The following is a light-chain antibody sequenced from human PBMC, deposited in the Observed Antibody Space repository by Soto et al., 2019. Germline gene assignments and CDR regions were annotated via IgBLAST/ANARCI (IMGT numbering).Light chain of an antibody. CDR1: SSDVGNYNY. J-gene: IGLJ2*01. Sequence: QSALTQPASVSGSPGQSITITCTGTSSDVGNYNYVPWYQQHPGKAHKLMIYDVSNRPSGVSNRFSGSKSGNTASLTISGLQAEDEADYYCSSYTTSSTLVVFGGGTKVTVL. CDR3: SSYTTSSTLVV. CDR2: DVS. V-gene: IGLV2-14*03.